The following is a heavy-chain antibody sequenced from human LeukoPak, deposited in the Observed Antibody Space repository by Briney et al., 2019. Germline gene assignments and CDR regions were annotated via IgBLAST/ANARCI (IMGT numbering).Heavy chain of an antibody. D-gene: IGHD3-9*01. CDR1: GGSISGYY. V-gene: IGHV4-59*01. CDR2: IYYSGST. CDR3: ASFGLDWGMTAAEY. Sequence: SETLSLTCTVSGGSISGYYWNWIRQPPGKGLEWIGYIYYSGSTNYNPSLKSRVTMSVDTSKNQFSLRLSSVTAADTAVYYCASFGLDWGMTAAEYWGQGTLVTVSS. J-gene: IGHJ4*02.